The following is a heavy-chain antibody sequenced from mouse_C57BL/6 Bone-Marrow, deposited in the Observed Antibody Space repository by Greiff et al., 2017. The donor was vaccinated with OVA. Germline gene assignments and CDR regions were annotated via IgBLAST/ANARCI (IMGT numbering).Heavy chain of an antibody. CDR1: GYTFTDYN. V-gene: IGHV1-18*01. CDR2: INPTNGGT. J-gene: IGHJ2*01. CDR3: ARGPSQLRLGYFDY. Sequence: VQLQQSGPELVKPGASVKIPCKASGYTFTDYNMDWVKQSHGKSLEWIGDINPTNGGTIYNQKFKGKATLTVDKSSRPAYMELRSLTSENTAVYYCARGPSQLRLGYFDYWGQGTTLTVSS. D-gene: IGHD3-2*02.